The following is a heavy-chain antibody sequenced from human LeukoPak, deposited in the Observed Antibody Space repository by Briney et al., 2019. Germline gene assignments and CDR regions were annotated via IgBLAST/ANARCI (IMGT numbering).Heavy chain of an antibody. CDR1: GYSFTGYY. CDR3: ARDPVYISVIRGARGWFDL. D-gene: IGHD3-10*01. V-gene: IGHV1-2*02. CDR2: INPNSGGT. J-gene: IGHJ5*02. Sequence: ASVKVSCKASGYSFTGYYIHWVRQAPGQGLEWVGWINPNSGGTNYAQKFQNRVAMTRDTSIGTTYMELRRLTSDDTAVYYCARDPVYISVIRGARGWFDLWGQGTLVTVSS.